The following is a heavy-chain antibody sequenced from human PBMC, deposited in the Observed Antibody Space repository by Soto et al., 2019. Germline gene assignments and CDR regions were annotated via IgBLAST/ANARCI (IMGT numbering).Heavy chain of an antibody. V-gene: IGHV3-23*01. D-gene: IGHD5-18*01. J-gene: IGHJ4*02. CDR2: ISGLGAGT. Sequence: GGSLRLSCAASGFTFSTYAMTWVRQAPGKGLEWVSTISGLGAGTYYADSVKGRFTISRDNSKNTVYLQMDSLRAEDTAVYYCYSSRTGYYFDYWGQGTLVTVSS. CDR3: YSSRTGYYFDY. CDR1: GFTFSTYA.